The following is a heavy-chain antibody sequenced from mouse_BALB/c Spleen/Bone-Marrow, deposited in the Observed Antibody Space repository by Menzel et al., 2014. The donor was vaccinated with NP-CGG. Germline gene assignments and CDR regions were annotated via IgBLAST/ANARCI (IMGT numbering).Heavy chain of an antibody. CDR3: ARGGNYGY. CDR2: IFPGIGTT. CDR1: GYTFTNYW. Sequence: VQRVESGAELVKPGASVKLSRKTSGYTFTNYWIQWVKQRPGQGLGWIGEIFPGIGTTYYNEKFKGKATLTIDTSSSTAYMQLSSLTSEDSAVYFCARGGNYGYWGQGTTLTVSS. D-gene: IGHD2-1*01. V-gene: IGHV1S132*01. J-gene: IGHJ2*01.